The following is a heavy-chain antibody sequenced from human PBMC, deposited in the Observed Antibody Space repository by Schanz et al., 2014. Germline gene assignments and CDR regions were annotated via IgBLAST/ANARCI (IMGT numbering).Heavy chain of an antibody. V-gene: IGHV3-30*18. J-gene: IGHJ4*02. CDR3: AKSYDTSGYSGFDY. CDR1: RFTFSSYG. Sequence: QVLLVESGGGVVQPGGSLTLSCAASRFTFSSYGMHWVRQAPGRGLEWVAVISYHGSERYYADSVKGRFTISRDNSKNTLYLQMNSRRTEDTAVYFCAKSYDTSGYSGFDYWGQGTLVTVSS. D-gene: IGHD3-22*01. CDR2: ISYHGSER.